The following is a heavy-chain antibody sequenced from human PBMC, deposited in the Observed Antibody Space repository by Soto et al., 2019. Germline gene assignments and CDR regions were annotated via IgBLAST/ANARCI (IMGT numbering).Heavy chain of an antibody. CDR1: GFTFSNYW. V-gene: IGHV3-7*01. Sequence: GGSLRLSCAASGFTFSNYWMTWVRQAPGKGLEWVANIKQDGSEKHYVDSVKGRFSISRDNAKNSLYLQMNTLRAEDTAVYYCAKNMATLDYWGQGTLVTVSS. CDR3: AKNMATLDY. D-gene: IGHD1-1*01. J-gene: IGHJ4*02. CDR2: IKQDGSEK.